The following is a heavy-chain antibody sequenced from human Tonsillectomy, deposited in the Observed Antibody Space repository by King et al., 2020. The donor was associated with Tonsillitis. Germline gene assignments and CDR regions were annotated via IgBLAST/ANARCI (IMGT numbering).Heavy chain of an antibody. D-gene: IGHD3-10*01. V-gene: IGHV1-46*04. J-gene: IGHJ6*02. Sequence: VQLVESGAEVKKPGASVKLSCKPSGYSFTEYYIHWLRQAPGQGLEWMGIINPSGDSISYAQNLQGRVTMTRDTSTSTVHMELSSLRSEDTAVYYCAREGAGSGFGNLFMYYGLDVWGQGTTVTVSS. CDR2: INPSGDSI. CDR1: GYSFTEYY. CDR3: AREGAGSGFGNLFMYYGLDV.